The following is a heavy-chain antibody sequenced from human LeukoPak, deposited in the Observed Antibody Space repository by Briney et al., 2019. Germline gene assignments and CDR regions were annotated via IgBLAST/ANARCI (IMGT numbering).Heavy chain of an antibody. CDR3: AAQFGDYAPFDY. Sequence: ASVKVSCKASGYTFTGYYMHWVRQAPGQGLEWMGWINPNSGGTNYAQKFQGRVTMTRDTSISTAYMELSRLRSDDTAVYYCAAQFGDYAPFDYWGQGTLVTVSS. D-gene: IGHD4-17*01. CDR1: GYTFTGYY. CDR2: INPNSGGT. V-gene: IGHV1-2*02. J-gene: IGHJ4*02.